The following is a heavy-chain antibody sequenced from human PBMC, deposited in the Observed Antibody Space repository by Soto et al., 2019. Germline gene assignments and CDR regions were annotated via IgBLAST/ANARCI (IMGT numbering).Heavy chain of an antibody. V-gene: IGHV4-34*01. J-gene: IGHJ4*02. Sequence: SETLSLTCAVFGGSFGDHDGSWIRQPPGKGLEWIGEINHSGRTNYNPSLKSRVTISVDTSKNQFSLKLSSMTAADTAVYYCARTGHLFDYWGQGISVTVSS. CDR2: INHSGRT. CDR1: GGSFGDHD. CDR3: ARTGHLFDY.